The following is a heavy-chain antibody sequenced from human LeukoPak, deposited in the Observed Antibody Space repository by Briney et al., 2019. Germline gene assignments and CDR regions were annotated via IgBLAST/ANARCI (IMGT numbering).Heavy chain of an antibody. CDR1: GGSISRYY. Sequence: SETLSLTCTVSGGSISRYYWSWIRQPPGKGLEWLGYIYYSGSTNYNPSLKSRVTISVDTSKNQFSLKLSSVTAADTAVYYCAGGVYSSGWYSHWYYYGMDVWGQGTTVTVSS. CDR2: IYYSGST. CDR3: AGGVYSSGWYSHWYYYGMDV. J-gene: IGHJ6*02. V-gene: IGHV4-59*08. D-gene: IGHD6-19*01.